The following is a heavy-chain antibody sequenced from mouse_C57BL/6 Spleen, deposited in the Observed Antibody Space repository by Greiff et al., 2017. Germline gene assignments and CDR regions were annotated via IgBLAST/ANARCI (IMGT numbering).Heavy chain of an antibody. V-gene: IGHV1-80*01. J-gene: IGHJ1*03. CDR2: IYPGDGDT. CDR3: ASPFITTVVATPYWYFDV. CDR1: GYAFSSYW. Sequence: VQLQQSGAELVKPGASVKISCKASGYAFSSYWMNWVKQRPGTGLEWIGQIYPGDGDTNYNGKFKGKATLTADKSSSTAYMQLSSLTSEDSAVYFCASPFITTVVATPYWYFDVWGTGTTVTVSS. D-gene: IGHD1-1*01.